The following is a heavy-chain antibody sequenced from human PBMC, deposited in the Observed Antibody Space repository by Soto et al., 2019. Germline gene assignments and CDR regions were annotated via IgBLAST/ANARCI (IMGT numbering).Heavy chain of an antibody. D-gene: IGHD4-17*01. Sequence: GGSLRLSCAASGFTFSSYAMHWVRQAPGKGLEWVAVISYDGSNKYYADSVKGRFTISRDNSKNTLYLQMNSLRAEDTAVYYCARGPMTTEYYFDYWGQGTLVTVSS. CDR2: ISYDGSNK. V-gene: IGHV3-30-3*01. CDR3: ARGPMTTEYYFDY. CDR1: GFTFSSYA. J-gene: IGHJ4*02.